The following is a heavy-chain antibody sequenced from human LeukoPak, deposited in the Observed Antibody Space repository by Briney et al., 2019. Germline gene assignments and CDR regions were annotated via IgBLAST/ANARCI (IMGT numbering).Heavy chain of an antibody. Sequence: GGSLRLSCAASGFTFDDYAMHWVRQAPGKGLEWVSGISWNSGSIGYADSVKGRFTISRDNAKNSLYLQMNSLRAEDTALYYCAKDSRAGYYYYMDVWGKGTTVTISS. CDR2: ISWNSGSI. CDR1: GFTFDDYA. J-gene: IGHJ6*03. V-gene: IGHV3-9*01. CDR3: AKDSRAGYYYYMDV.